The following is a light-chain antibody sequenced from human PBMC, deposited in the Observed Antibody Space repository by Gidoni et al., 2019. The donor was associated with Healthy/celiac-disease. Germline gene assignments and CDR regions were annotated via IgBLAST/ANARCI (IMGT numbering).Light chain of an antibody. J-gene: IGLJ1*01. CDR1: NIGSKS. CDR2: YDS. Sequence: SYVLTQPPSVSVAPGKMARITCGGNNIGSKSVHWYQQKPGQAPVLVIYYDSDRPSGIPERFSGSNSGNTATLTISRVEAGDEADYYCQVWDSSSDHPNYVFGTGTKVTVL. V-gene: IGLV3-21*04. CDR3: QVWDSSSDHPNYV.